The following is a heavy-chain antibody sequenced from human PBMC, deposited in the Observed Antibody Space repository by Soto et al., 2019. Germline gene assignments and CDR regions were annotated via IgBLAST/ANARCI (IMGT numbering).Heavy chain of an antibody. Sequence: GGSLRLSCAASGFTFSSYWMHWVRQAPGKGLVWVSRINSDGSSTSYADSVKGRFTISRDNAKNTLYLQMNSLRAEDTAVYYCAREEDYYGSGSYAEFDYWGQGTLVTVSS. CDR2: INSDGSST. CDR1: GFTFSSYW. D-gene: IGHD3-10*01. V-gene: IGHV3-74*01. J-gene: IGHJ4*02. CDR3: AREEDYYGSGSYAEFDY.